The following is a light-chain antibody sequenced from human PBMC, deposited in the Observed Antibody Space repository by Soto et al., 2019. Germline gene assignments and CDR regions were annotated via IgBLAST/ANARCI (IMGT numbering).Light chain of an antibody. CDR2: KAS. Sequence: EIEMTQSPSTRAASIGDRVTITCRASQTISDWLAWHQQKPGKAPKLLIYKASTLESGVPSRFSGSGSGTEFTLTISSLQPDDFATYYCLQYETYWTFGQGTKVDIK. J-gene: IGKJ1*01. V-gene: IGKV1-5*03. CDR3: LQYETYWT. CDR1: QTISDW.